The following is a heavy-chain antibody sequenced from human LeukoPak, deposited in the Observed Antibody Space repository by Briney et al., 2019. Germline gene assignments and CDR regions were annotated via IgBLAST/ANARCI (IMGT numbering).Heavy chain of an antibody. CDR2: MDSDGSDT. Sequence: PGGSLRLSCAAFGFTFSNYWMHWVRQVPGKGLEWVSRMDSDGSDTKYADSVKGRFTISRDNAKNTLYLQMNSLRAEDTAVYYCARDTNSSPDYWGQGTLVTVSS. V-gene: IGHV3-74*01. D-gene: IGHD6-6*01. CDR1: GFTFSNYW. J-gene: IGHJ4*02. CDR3: ARDTNSSPDY.